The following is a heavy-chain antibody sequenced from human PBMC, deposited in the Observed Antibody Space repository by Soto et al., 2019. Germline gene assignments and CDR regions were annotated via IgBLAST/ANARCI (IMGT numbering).Heavy chain of an antibody. CDR2: IYTGGVNI. J-gene: IGHJ5*02. Sequence: QVQLVQSGAEVKKPGASVKVSCKAIGYSFTSHYMHWVRQAPGQGLAWMGTIYTGGVNIGYAQKFTGSVTMSKDTSTSTVYMELNSLTSEDTAVYYCARDQSWHDLGCWFAPWGQGTLVTVSS. D-gene: IGHD1-1*01. V-gene: IGHV1-46*03. CDR1: GYSFTSHY. CDR3: ARDQSWHDLGCWFAP.